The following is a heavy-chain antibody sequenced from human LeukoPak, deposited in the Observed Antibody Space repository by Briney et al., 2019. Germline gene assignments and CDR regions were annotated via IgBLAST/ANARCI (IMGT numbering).Heavy chain of an antibody. CDR3: ATVSKRELLLGY. J-gene: IGHJ4*02. CDR1: GYIFTTYG. CDR2: ISAYNGNT. V-gene: IGHV1-18*01. D-gene: IGHD1-26*01. Sequence: CALVKVSCKASGYIFTTYGINWVRQAPGQGLEWMGWISAYNGNTNYAQKLQGRVTMTTDTSTSTAYMELSSLRSEDTAVYYCATVSKRELLLGYWGQGTLVTVSS.